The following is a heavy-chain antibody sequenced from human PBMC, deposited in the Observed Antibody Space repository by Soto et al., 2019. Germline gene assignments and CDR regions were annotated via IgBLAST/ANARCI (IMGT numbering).Heavy chain of an antibody. V-gene: IGHV3-43*01. CDR2: ISWDGGST. CDR1: GFTFDDYT. Sequence: EVQLVESGGVVVQPGGSLRLSCAASGFTFDDYTMHWVRQAPGKGLEWVSLISWDGGSTYYADSVKGRFTISRDNSKNSLYLQMNSLRTEDTALYYCAKDLGLYCSSTSCYAGIDYWGQGTLVTVSS. CDR3: AKDLGLYCSSTSCYAGIDY. J-gene: IGHJ4*02. D-gene: IGHD2-2*01.